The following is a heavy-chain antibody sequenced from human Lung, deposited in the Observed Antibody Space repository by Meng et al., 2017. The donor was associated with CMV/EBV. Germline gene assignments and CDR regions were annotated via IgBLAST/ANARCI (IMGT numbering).Heavy chain of an antibody. CDR1: GGSISSSNW. Sequence: GSGPGLGKPSGILSLTWAVSGGSISSSNWWSWVRQPPGKGLEWIGEIYHSGSTNYNPSLKSRVTISVDKSKNQFSLKLSSVAAADTAVYYCASFPPPGKQWLVTDYWGQGTLVTVSS. CDR3: ASFPPPGKQWLVTDY. CDR2: IYHSGST. V-gene: IGHV4-4*02. D-gene: IGHD6-19*01. J-gene: IGHJ4*02.